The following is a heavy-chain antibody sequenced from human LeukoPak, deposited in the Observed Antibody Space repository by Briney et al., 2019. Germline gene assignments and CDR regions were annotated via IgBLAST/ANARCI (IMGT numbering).Heavy chain of an antibody. V-gene: IGHV4-4*07. CDR1: GGSISSYY. J-gene: IGHJ6*03. Sequence: SETLSLTCTVSGGSISSYYWSWIRQPAGKGLEWIGRIYTSGSTNYNPSLKSRVTMSVDTSKNQFSLKLSSVIAADTAVYYCARDGYTGNYMDVWGKGTTVTVSS. D-gene: IGHD3-16*02. CDR2: IYTSGST. CDR3: ARDGYTGNYMDV.